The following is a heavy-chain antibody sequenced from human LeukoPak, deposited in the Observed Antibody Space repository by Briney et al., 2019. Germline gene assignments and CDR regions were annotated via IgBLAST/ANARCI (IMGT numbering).Heavy chain of an antibody. CDR1: GFTFSDYY. CDR2: ISSSGSTI. J-gene: IGHJ4*02. CDR3: AREPMTTVTTSDY. V-gene: IGHV3-11*01. Sequence: GGSLRLSCAASGFTFSDYYMSWIRQAPGKGLEWVSYISSSGSTIYYADSVKGRFTISRDNAKNSLYLQMYSLRAEDTAVYYCAREPMTTVTTSDYWGQGTLVTVSS. D-gene: IGHD4-17*01.